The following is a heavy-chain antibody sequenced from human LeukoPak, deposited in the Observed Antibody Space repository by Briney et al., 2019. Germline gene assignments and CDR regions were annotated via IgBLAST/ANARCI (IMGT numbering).Heavy chain of an antibody. V-gene: IGHV4-59*01. CDR3: ARIGGSAAFDI. CDR1: GGSISNYY. D-gene: IGHD5-12*01. J-gene: IGHJ3*02. Sequence: PETLSLTCTVSGGSISNYYWSWIRQPPGKGLEWIGYIYYSGSTNYNPSLKSRVTISVDTSKNQFSLKVTSVSAADTAVYYCARIGGSAAFDIWGQGTMVTVSS. CDR2: IYYSGST.